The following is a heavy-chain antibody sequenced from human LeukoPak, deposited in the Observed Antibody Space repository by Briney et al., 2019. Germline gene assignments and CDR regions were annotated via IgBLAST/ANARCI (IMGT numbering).Heavy chain of an antibody. CDR2: INPSGGST. J-gene: IGHJ4*02. Sequence: GASVKVSCKASGYTFTSYYMHWVRQAPGQGLEWMGIINPSGGSTSYAQKFQGRVTMTRDTSTSTVYMELSSLRSEDTAVYYCARTGYYYDSSGYYAAYWGQGTLVTVSS. V-gene: IGHV1-46*01. CDR1: GYTFTSYY. CDR3: ARTGYYYDSSGYYAAY. D-gene: IGHD3-22*01.